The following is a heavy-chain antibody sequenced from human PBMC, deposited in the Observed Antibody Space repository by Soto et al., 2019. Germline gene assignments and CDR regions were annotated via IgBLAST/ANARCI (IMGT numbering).Heavy chain of an antibody. V-gene: IGHV4-38-2*01. Sequence: SETLSLTCAVPGDSISNAFYCAWFRQPPGKGLEWIATFYYIGSTYYNPSLKSRVTISVDTSKNQFSLKLSSVTAADTAVYYCARHAYYFDSWGQGTLVTVSS. J-gene: IGHJ4*02. CDR3: ARHAYYFDS. CDR2: FYYIGST. D-gene: IGHD3-22*01. CDR1: GDSISNAFY.